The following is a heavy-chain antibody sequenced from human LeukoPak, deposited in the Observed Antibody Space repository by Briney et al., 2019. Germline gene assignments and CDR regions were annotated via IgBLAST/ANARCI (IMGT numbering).Heavy chain of an antibody. Sequence: VASVKVSCKTSGYSFTAFYIHWVRQAPGQGLEWMGWIHPRRGDTNYAQKFQGRVTMTRDTSTSTVYMELSGLRSEDTAVYYCARDKNPEWLTVVGYYFDYWGQGTLVTVSS. D-gene: IGHD3-3*01. V-gene: IGHV1-2*02. J-gene: IGHJ4*02. CDR3: ARDKNPEWLTVVGYYFDY. CDR2: IHPRRGDT. CDR1: GYSFTAFY.